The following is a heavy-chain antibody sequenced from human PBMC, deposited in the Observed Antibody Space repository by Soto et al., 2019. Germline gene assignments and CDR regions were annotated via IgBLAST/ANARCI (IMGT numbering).Heavy chain of an antibody. J-gene: IGHJ4*02. V-gene: IGHV1-2*02. CDR2: INPKSGGT. CDR3: ARDLAKGGGSAGFDY. CDR1: GYTFTVYY. D-gene: IGHD1-26*01. Sequence: QVQLVQSGAEVKKPGASVNVSCTASGYTFTVYYMHWVRQAPGQGLEWMGWINPKSGGTMYPQKFQGRVTMTWDTAISTAYVALTRLRSDDTAVYYCARDLAKGGGSAGFDYWGQGTLVTVSS.